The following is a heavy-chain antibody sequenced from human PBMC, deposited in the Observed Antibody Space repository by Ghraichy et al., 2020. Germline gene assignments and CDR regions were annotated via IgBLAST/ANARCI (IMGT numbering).Heavy chain of an antibody. J-gene: IGHJ4*02. D-gene: IGHD6-19*01. CDR3: ARHQAGDSSGWTYFDY. V-gene: IGHV4-39*01. Sequence: SETLSLTCTVSGDSISNTTYYWGWIRQPPGKGLEWFGSIYYSGDTYYNPPLQSRVTISVDTSENQFSLKVNSVTAADTAVYYCARHQAGDSSGWTYFDYWGQLTLFTVSA. CDR1: GDSISNTTYY. CDR2: IYYSGDT.